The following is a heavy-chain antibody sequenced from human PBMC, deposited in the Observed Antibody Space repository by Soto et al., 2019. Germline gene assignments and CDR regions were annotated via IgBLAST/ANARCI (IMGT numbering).Heavy chain of an antibody. CDR2: ISGSGGST. CDR3: ASSGLWFGELSYFDY. J-gene: IGHJ4*02. V-gene: IGHV3-23*01. Sequence: PGGSLRLSCAASGFTFSSYAMSWVRQAPGKGLEWVSAISGSGGSTYYADSVKGRFTISRDNSKNTLYLQMNSLRAEDTAVYYCASSGLWFGELSYFDYWGQGTLVTVSS. D-gene: IGHD3-10*01. CDR1: GFTFSSYA.